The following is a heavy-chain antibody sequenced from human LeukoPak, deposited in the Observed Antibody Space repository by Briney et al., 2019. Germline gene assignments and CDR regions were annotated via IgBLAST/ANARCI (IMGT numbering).Heavy chain of an antibody. V-gene: IGHV3-49*03. J-gene: IGHJ4*02. D-gene: IGHD2-8*01. CDR1: GFTFGDYA. CDR3: TRALIVLMVYADRTFDY. Sequence: PGGSLRFSCTASGFTFGDYAVSWFRQAPGKGLEWVGFIRSKAYGGTTEYAASVKGRFTISRDDSKSIAYLQMNSLKTEDTAVYYCTRALIVLMVYADRTFDYWGQGTLVTVSS. CDR2: IRSKAYGGTT.